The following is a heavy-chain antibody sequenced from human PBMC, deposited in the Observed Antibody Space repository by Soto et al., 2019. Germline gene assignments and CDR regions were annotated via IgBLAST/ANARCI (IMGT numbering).Heavy chain of an antibody. V-gene: IGHV3-30*18. J-gene: IGHJ6*02. D-gene: IGHD2-21*02. CDR1: GFTFTSYG. CDR2: ISYDGSNQ. CDR3: VKGRGLHPDYYYCMDV. Sequence: QVHLVESGGGVVRPGRSLRLSCAASGFTFTSYGIHWVRQAPGKGLEWVAVISYDGSNQYYADSVKGRFTISRDNSKNSLYLQMNCRRAEDTAVYYCVKGRGLHPDYYYCMDVWGQGTTFTVSS.